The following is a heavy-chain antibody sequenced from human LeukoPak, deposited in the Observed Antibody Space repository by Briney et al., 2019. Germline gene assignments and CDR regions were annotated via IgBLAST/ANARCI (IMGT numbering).Heavy chain of an antibody. CDR2: LYYTGNA. CDR3: ATKGRGPHPYGLGSRLYYGMDV. CDR1: GGSVSSYY. Sequence: SETLSLTCTVSGGSVSSYYWTWIRRPPGKGLEFIGYLYYTGNANYNPSLESRVTISEDTSRKQISLKMTSVTAADTAVYYCATKGRGPHPYGLGSRLYYGMDVWGQGTTVTVSS. J-gene: IGHJ6*02. V-gene: IGHV4-59*02. D-gene: IGHD3-10*01.